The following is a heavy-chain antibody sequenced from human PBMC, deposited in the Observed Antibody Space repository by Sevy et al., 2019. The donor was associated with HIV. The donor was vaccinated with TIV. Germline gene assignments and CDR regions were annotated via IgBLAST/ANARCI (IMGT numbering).Heavy chain of an antibody. CDR3: AKDRDVLLVPSTMRDEYPGYGMDV. CDR2: LSYDERNK. D-gene: IGHD2-2*01. CDR1: GYIFSSYV. J-gene: IGHJ6*02. Sequence: GGSLRLSRAASGYIFSSYVIHWVRQAPGKGLEWVAFLSYDERNKYYADSVKGRFTISGDSSKNTFYLQMNNLRADDTAVYYCAKDRDVLLVPSTMRDEYPGYGMDVWGQGTTVTVSS. V-gene: IGHV3-30*18.